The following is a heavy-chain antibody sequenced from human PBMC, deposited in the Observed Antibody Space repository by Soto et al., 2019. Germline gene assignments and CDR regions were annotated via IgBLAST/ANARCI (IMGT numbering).Heavy chain of an antibody. CDR1: GGTFSSYA. Sequence: QVQLVQSGAEVKKPGSSVKVSCKASGGTFSSYAISWVRQAPGQGLEWMGGIIPIFGTANYAQKFQGRVTITADEFTSPGLMGLSSLRSEDTAVYYCATQSSGSGSYSYGMDVWGQGTTVIVSS. J-gene: IGHJ6*02. CDR2: IIPIFGTA. D-gene: IGHD6-19*01. V-gene: IGHV1-69*12. CDR3: ATQSSGSGSYSYGMDV.